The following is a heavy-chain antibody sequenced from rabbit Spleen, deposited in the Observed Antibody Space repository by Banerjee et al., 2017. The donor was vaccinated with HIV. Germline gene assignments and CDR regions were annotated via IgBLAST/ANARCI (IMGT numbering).Heavy chain of an antibody. CDR3: VRGASSSGYYSL. Sequence: QEQLEESGGGLVKPEGSLTLTCKASGVSLNDRDVMCWVRQAPGKGLQWIACINTYTTKAVYATWAIGRFTISRTSSTTVTLRMTSLTAADTATYFCVRGASSSGYYSLWGQGTLVTVS. D-gene: IGHD1-1*01. CDR1: GVSLNDRDV. CDR2: INTYTTKA. V-gene: IGHV1S45*01. J-gene: IGHJ4*01.